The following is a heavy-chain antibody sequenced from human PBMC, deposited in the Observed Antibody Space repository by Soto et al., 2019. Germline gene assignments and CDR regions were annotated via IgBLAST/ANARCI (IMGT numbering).Heavy chain of an antibody. V-gene: IGHV3-33*01. D-gene: IGHD2-15*01. CDR1: GFTFSSYG. CDR3: ARDGYCSGGSCQLDY. J-gene: IGHJ4*02. CDR2: IWYDGSNK. Sequence: QVQLVESGGGVVQPGRSLRLSCAASGFTFSSYGMHWVRQAPGKGLEWVAVIWYDGSNKYYADSVKGRFTISRDNSKNTLYLQMNSLRAEDRAVYYCARDGYCSGGSCQLDYWGQGTLVTVSS.